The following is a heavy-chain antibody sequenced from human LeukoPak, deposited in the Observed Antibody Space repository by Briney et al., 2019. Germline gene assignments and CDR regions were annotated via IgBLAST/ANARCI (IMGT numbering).Heavy chain of an antibody. CDR1: GGSFSGYY. D-gene: IGHD2/OR15-2a*01. Sequence: SETLSLTCAVYGGSFSGYYWSWIRQPPGKGLEWIGEINHSGSTNYNPSLKSRVTISVDTSKNQFSLKLSSVTAADTAVYYCARAWAFRGQGTLVTVSS. V-gene: IGHV4-34*01. J-gene: IGHJ4*02. CDR2: INHSGST. CDR3: ARAWAF.